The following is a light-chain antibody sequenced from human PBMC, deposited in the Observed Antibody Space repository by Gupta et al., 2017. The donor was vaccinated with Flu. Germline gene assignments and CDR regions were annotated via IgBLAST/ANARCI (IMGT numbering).Light chain of an antibody. CDR1: KSIGDN. V-gene: IGKV3-11*01. Sequence: EIVLTQSPGTLSLSPGERATLSCRASKSIGDNLAWYQQRPGQAPRHLIYDASNRAAGIPARFSGGGSGADFTLSISSLEPEDVAVYFCQQRFKWPRTFGQGTKVEIK. J-gene: IGKJ1*01. CDR2: DAS. CDR3: QQRFKWPRT.